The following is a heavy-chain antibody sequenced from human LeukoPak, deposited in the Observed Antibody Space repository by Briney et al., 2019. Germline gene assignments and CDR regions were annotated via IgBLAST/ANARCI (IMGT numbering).Heavy chain of an antibody. CDR1: GYSISSDYY. V-gene: IGHV4-38-2*01. J-gene: IGHJ2*01. D-gene: IGHD5-24*01. CDR2: ISHSGST. CDR3: ARGLGYKPRYFDL. Sequence: SETLSLTCAVSGYSISSDYYWGWIRPPPGKGVEWIGTISHSGSTFYNPSLKSRVTISVDTSKDQFSLNLRSVTAADTAVYFCARGLGYKPRYFDLWGRGTLVIVSS.